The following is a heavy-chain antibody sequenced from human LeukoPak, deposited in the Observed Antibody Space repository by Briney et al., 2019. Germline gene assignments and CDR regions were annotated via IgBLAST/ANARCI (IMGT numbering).Heavy chain of an antibody. Sequence: SETLSLTCTVSGYSISSGYYWGWIRQPPGKGLEWIGSIYHSGSTYYNPSLKSRVTISVDTSKNQFSLKLGSVTAADTAVYYCARTYYDFWSGYTLYYYYMDVWGKGTTVTVSS. CDR3: ARTYYDFWSGYTLYYYYMDV. CDR2: IYHSGST. V-gene: IGHV4-38-2*02. D-gene: IGHD3-3*01. J-gene: IGHJ6*03. CDR1: GYSISSGYY.